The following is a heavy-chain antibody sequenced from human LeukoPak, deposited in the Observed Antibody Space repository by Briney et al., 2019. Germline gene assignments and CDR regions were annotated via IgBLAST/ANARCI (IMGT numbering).Heavy chain of an antibody. V-gene: IGHV1-2*02. D-gene: IGHD1-26*01. J-gene: IGHJ4*02. Sequence: ASVKVSCKASGYTFTGYYMHWVRQAPGQGLEWMGWINPNSGGTNYAQKFQGRVTMTRDTSISTAYMELSRLRSDDTAVYYCARGTDSGSYYYFDYWGQGTLVTVSS. CDR3: ARGTDSGSYYYFDY. CDR2: INPNSGGT. CDR1: GYTFTGYY.